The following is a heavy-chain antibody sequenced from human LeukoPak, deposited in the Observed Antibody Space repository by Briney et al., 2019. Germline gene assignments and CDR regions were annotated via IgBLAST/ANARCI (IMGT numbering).Heavy chain of an antibody. CDR3: AVVDNSGWYCHDY. D-gene: IGHD6-19*01. Sequence: GGSLRLSCAASGFTVSTNYMSWVRQAPGKGLEWVAVIYSGDNTYYEDSVKGRFTISRDISKNTLYLQMNTLSAADTAVYYCAVVDNSGWYCHDYWGKGTLVTVSS. CDR2: IYSGDNT. V-gene: IGHV3-66*01. CDR1: GFTVSTNY. J-gene: IGHJ4*02.